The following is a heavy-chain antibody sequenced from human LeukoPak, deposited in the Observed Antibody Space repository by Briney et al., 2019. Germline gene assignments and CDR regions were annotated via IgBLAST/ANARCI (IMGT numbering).Heavy chain of an antibody. CDR1: GGSISSYY. V-gene: IGHV4-59*01. Sequence: SETLSLTCTVSGGSISSYYWSWIRQPPGKGLEWIGYIYYSGSTNYNPSLKSRVTISVDTSKNQFSLKLSSVTAADTAVCYCARVRHDSYGFDYWGQGTLVTVSS. D-gene: IGHD5-18*01. CDR3: ARVRHDSYGFDY. CDR2: IYYSGST. J-gene: IGHJ4*02.